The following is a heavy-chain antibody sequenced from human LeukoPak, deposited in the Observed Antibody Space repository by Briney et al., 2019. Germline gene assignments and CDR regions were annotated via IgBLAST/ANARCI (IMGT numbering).Heavy chain of an antibody. CDR3: AKATGPIYYDSSGGAFDI. J-gene: IGHJ3*02. CDR1: GFTFDDYA. V-gene: IGHV3-9*03. CDR2: ISWNSGSI. D-gene: IGHD3-22*01. Sequence: PGRSLRLSCAASGFTFDDYAMHWVRQAPGKGLEWVSGISWNSGSIGYADSVKGRFTISRDNAKNSLYLQMNSLRAEDMALYYCAKATGPIYYDSSGGAFDIWGQGTMVTVSS.